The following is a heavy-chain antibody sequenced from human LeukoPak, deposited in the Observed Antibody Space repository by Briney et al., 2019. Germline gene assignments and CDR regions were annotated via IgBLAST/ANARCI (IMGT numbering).Heavy chain of an antibody. CDR3: ARDPYSGGYYTYYFYYMDV. CDR1: GFTFSSYS. CDR2: ISSSSSYI. J-gene: IGHJ6*03. Sequence: GGSLRLSCAASGFTFSSYSMNWVRQAPGKGLEWVSSISSSSSYIYYADSLKGRFTISRDNAKNSLYLQMDSLRAEDTAVYYCARDPYSGGYYTYYFYYMDVWGTGTTVTVSS. V-gene: IGHV3-21*01. D-gene: IGHD1-26*01.